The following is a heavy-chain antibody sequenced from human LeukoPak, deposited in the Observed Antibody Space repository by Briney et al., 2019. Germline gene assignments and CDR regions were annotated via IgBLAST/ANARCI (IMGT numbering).Heavy chain of an antibody. J-gene: IGHJ4*02. CDR3: ARDQTTVTTDY. Sequence: GGSLRLSCAASGFTFDDYTMHWVRQAPGKGLEWVSLISWDGGSTYYADSVKGRFTISRDNSKNSLYLQMNSLRAEDTAVYYCARDQTTVTTDYWGQGTLVTVSS. CDR1: GFTFDDYT. D-gene: IGHD4-17*01. V-gene: IGHV3-43*01. CDR2: ISWDGGST.